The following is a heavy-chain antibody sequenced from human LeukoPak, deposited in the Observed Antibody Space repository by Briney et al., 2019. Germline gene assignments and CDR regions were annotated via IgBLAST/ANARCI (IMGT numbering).Heavy chain of an antibody. V-gene: IGHV1-3*01. J-gene: IGHJ6*02. D-gene: IGHD3/OR15-3a*01. CDR2: INAGNGNT. CDR3: ARCPRSDMIFGVVIIPADYYGMDV. CDR1: GYTFTSYA. Sequence: ASVKVSCKASGYTFTSYAMHWVRQAPGQRLEWMGWINAGNGNTKYSQKFQGRVTITRDTSASTAYMELSSLRSEDTAVYYCARCPRSDMIFGVVIIPADYYGMDVWGQGTTVTVSS.